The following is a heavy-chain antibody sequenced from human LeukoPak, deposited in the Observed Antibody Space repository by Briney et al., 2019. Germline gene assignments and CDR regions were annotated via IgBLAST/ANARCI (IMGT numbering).Heavy chain of an antibody. V-gene: IGHV4-59*08. J-gene: IGHJ4*02. D-gene: IGHD5-24*01. CDR3: ARVRVEALYYFDY. Sequence: PSETLSLTCTVSGGSISSYYWSWIRQPPGKGLEWIGYIYYSGSTNYNPSLKSRVTISVDTSKNQFSLRLSSVTAADTAVYYCARVRVEALYYFDYWGQGTLVTVSS. CDR2: IYYSGST. CDR1: GGSISSYY.